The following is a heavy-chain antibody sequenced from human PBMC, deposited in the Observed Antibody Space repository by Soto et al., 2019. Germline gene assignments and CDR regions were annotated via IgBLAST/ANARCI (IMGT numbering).Heavy chain of an antibody. CDR3: ARLPRDCNKTSCYYADH. CDR1: GYSFSTYW. J-gene: IGHJ4*02. V-gene: IGHV5-51*01. Sequence: PGESLKISCNTSGYSFSTYWIGWVRQRPGKGLEWVGIMYPGDSDTRYNPSLQGHVTLSVDVTVSTAFLQWRSLETSDTGMYFCARLPRDCNKTSCYYADHWGQGTQVTVSS. D-gene: IGHD3-3*01. CDR2: MYPGDSDT.